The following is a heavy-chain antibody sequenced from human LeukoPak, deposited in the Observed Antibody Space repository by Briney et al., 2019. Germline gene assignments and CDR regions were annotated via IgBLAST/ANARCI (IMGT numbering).Heavy chain of an antibody. V-gene: IGHV4-39*01. CDR2: VYYSGSA. D-gene: IGHD3-10*01. J-gene: IGHJ4*02. CDR3: ARHGGDASASSKFDY. CDR1: GDSITNTNYY. Sequence: SETLSLTCTVSGDSITNTNYYWGWIRRPPGQGLGWLGSVYYSGSALHNPSLQSRVTLSVDTSKNQFSLKLISVTAADTAVYHCARHGGDASASSKFDYWGQGTPLIVSS.